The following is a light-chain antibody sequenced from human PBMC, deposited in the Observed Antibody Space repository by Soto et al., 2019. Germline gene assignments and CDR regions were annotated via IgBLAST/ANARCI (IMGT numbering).Light chain of an antibody. J-gene: IGKJ3*01. Sequence: ETVLTQSPATLSLSPGERATLSCRASQSVSSSLVWYQHKPGQAPRLLIYDASNRATGIPARFSGSGSGTDFTLTISSLEPEDSAVYFCQQRTNWPPTFGPGNKVDIK. CDR1: QSVSSS. CDR3: QQRTNWPPT. V-gene: IGKV3-11*01. CDR2: DAS.